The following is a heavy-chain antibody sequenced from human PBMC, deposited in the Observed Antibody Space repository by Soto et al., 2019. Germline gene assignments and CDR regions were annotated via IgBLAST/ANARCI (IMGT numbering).Heavy chain of an antibody. J-gene: IGHJ5*02. CDR3: ARLSRTPSSWFDP. V-gene: IGHV5-51*01. Sequence: GESLKISCKGSGYSFTNYWIGWVRQMPGKGLEWMGIVYPGDSDITYSPSFQGQVTISADKSINTAYLQWSSLKASDTAVYYCARLSRTPSSWFDPWGQGTLVTVSS. CDR1: GYSFTNYW. CDR2: VYPGDSDI. D-gene: IGHD1-26*01.